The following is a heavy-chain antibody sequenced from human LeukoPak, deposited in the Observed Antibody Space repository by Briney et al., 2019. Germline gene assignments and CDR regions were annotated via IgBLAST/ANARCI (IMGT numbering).Heavy chain of an antibody. J-gene: IGHJ3*02. D-gene: IGHD5-18*01. Sequence: SETLSLTCAVYGGSFSGYYWSWIRQPPGKGLEWIGEINHSGSTNYNPSLKSRVTISADTSKNQFSLKLSSVTAADTAVYYCARGQTWIQLWLQVDAFDIWGQGTMVTVSS. CDR2: INHSGST. CDR1: GGSFSGYY. CDR3: ARGQTWIQLWLQVDAFDI. V-gene: IGHV4-34*01.